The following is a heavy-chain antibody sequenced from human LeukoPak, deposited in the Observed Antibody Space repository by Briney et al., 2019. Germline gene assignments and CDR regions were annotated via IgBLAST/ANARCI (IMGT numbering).Heavy chain of an antibody. V-gene: IGHV3-23*01. Sequence: PGGSLRHSCAASGFTFSSYAMSWVRQAPGKGLEWVSAISGSGGSTYYADSVKGRFTISRDNSKNTLYLQMNSLRAEDTAVYYCAKDWEQWLVQGFDYWGQGTQVTVSS. CDR3: AKDWEQWLVQGFDY. D-gene: IGHD6-19*01. CDR2: ISGSGGST. J-gene: IGHJ4*02. CDR1: GFTFSSYA.